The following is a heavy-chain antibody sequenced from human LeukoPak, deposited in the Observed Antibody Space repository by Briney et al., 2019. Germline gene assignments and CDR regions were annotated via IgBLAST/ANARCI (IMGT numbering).Heavy chain of an antibody. Sequence: PGGSLRLSCAASGFTFSSYAMSWVRQAPGKGLEWVSAISGSGGSTYYADSVKGRFTISRDNSKNTLYLQMNSLRAEDTAVYYXAKDPYQTPYDSSGYSDXXGQGXXXTV. CDR3: AKDPYQTPYDSSGYSDX. D-gene: IGHD3-22*01. J-gene: IGHJ4*02. V-gene: IGHV3-23*01. CDR1: GFTFSSYA. CDR2: ISGSGGST.